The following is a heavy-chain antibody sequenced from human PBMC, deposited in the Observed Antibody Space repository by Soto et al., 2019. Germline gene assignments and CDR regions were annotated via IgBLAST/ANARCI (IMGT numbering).Heavy chain of an antibody. CDR3: AKDMSPRFPNAFDI. CDR1: GFTFDDYA. CDR2: ISWNSGSI. J-gene: IGHJ3*02. V-gene: IGHV3-9*01. Sequence: GGSLRLSCAASGFTFDDYAMHWVRQAPGKGLEWVSGISWNSGSIGYADSVKGRFTISRDNAKNSLYLQMNSLRAEDTALYYCAKDMSPRFPNAFDIWGQGTMVTVSS. D-gene: IGHD3-16*01.